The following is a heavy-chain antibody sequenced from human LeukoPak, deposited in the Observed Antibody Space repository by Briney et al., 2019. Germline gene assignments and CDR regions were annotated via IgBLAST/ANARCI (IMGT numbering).Heavy chain of an antibody. CDR2: ISGYNGNT. V-gene: IGHV1-18*01. CDR3: ARDLKRGYSSGRYSWGTGSSNDY. CDR1: GYTFTTYN. J-gene: IGHJ4*02. D-gene: IGHD6-19*01. Sequence: ASVKVSCKASGYTFTTYNINWVRQAPGQGLEWMGWISGYNGNTNYAQKLQGRVTMTTDTSTNTAYMELRSLRSDDTAVYYCARDLKRGYSSGRYSWGTGSSNDYWGQGTLVIVSS.